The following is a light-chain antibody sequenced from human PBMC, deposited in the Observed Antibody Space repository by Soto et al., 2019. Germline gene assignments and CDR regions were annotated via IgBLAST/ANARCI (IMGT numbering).Light chain of an antibody. CDR2: GNS. J-gene: IGLJ1*01. CDR1: SSNIGAGYA. V-gene: IGLV1-40*01. Sequence: QAVVTQPPSVSGAPGQRVTISCTGSSSNIGAGYAVHWYQQLPGTAPKLLIYGNSNRPSGVPDRFSGSKSGTSASLAITGLQAEDEADYYCQSYDSSLSSYVFGTGTKVTVL. CDR3: QSYDSSLSSYV.